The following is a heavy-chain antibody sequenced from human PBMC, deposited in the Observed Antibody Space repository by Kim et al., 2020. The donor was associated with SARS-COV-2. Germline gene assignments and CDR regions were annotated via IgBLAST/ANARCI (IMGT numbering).Heavy chain of an antibody. Sequence: GGSLRLSCAASGLTFSSYWMHWVRQAPGKGLVWVSRINSDGTGSSYADSVKGRFTISRDNAKNTLYLQMTSLRAEDTAIYYCALIAAGGTDFDYWGQGTLVTVSS. D-gene: IGHD6-13*01. V-gene: IGHV3-74*01. CDR1: GLTFSSYW. J-gene: IGHJ4*02. CDR3: ALIAAGGTDFDY. CDR2: INSDGTGS.